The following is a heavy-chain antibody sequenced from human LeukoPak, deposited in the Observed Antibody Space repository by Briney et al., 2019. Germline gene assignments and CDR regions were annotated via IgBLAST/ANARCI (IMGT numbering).Heavy chain of an antibody. CDR1: GFTFSGYS. CDR3: ARGPYCSSTSCYKYYYGMDV. CDR2: ISSSSSYI. J-gene: IGHJ6*04. D-gene: IGHD2-2*02. V-gene: IGHV3-21*01. Sequence: GGSLRLSCAASGFTFSGYSMNWVRQAPGKGLEWVSSISSSSSYIYYADSVKGRFTISRDNAKNSLYLQMNSLRAEDTAVYYCARGPYCSSTSCYKYYYGMDVWGKGTTVTVSS.